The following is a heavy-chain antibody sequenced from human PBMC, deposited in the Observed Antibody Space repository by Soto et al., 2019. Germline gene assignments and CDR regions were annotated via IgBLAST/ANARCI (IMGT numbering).Heavy chain of an antibody. J-gene: IGHJ6*02. CDR1: GGTFSSYA. CDR2: IIHIFGTA. CDR3: ARGLGTIVVVVPATRDYYYGMDV. V-gene: IGHV1-69*06. D-gene: IGHD2-15*01. Sequence: QVQLVQSGAEVTKPGSSVKVSCKASGGTFSSYAISWVRQAPGQVLECMGEIIHIFGTANYAQKFQGRVTITADKSTNTAYMELSSLRSEETAVYYCARGLGTIVVVVPATRDYYYGMDVWGQGTTVTVSS.